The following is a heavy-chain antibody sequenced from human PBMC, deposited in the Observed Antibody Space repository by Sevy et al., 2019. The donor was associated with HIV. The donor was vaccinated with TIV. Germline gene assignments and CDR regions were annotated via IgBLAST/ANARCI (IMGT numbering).Heavy chain of an antibody. V-gene: IGHV3-13*01. Sequence: GGSLRLSCAASGFTFSNYDMYWVRQATGKGLEWVSAIGTAGDTYYPGSVKGRFTISRENAKNSLYLQMNSLRAGDTAVYYCARARSDSSGYYYYYFDYWGQGTLVTVSS. CDR1: GFTFSNYD. CDR3: ARARSDSSGYYYYYFDY. D-gene: IGHD3-22*01. J-gene: IGHJ4*02. CDR2: IGTAGDT.